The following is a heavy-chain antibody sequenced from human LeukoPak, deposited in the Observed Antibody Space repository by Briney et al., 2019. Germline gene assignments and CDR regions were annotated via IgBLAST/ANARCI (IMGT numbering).Heavy chain of an antibody. V-gene: IGHV4-59*01. J-gene: IGHJ4*02. D-gene: IGHD1-26*01. CDR1: GGSISSYY. CDR3: ASSALRSYYDFDY. CDR2: IYYSGST. Sequence: SETLSLTCTVSGGSISSYYWSWIRQPPGKGLEWIGYIYYSGSTNYNPSLKSRVTISVDTSKNQFSLKLSSVTAADTAVYYCASSALRSYYDFDYWGQGTLVTVSS.